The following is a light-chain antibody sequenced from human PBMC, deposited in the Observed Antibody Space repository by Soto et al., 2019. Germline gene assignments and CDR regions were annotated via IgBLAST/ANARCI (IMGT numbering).Light chain of an antibody. CDR1: HNINTY. CDR2: GAS. J-gene: IGKJ4*01. V-gene: IGKV1-39*01. Sequence: DIQMTQSPSSLSASVGDRVTITCRASHNINTYLNWYQQRPGKAPKLLIYGASSLQTGVPPRFSGSGSGTDFTLTINNLQPEDFATYHCQQSLTTPLTFGGGTKVEIK. CDR3: QQSLTTPLT.